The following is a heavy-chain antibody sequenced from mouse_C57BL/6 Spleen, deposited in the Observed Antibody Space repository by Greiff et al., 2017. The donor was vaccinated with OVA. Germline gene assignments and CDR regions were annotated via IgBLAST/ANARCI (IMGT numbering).Heavy chain of an antibody. D-gene: IGHD1-1*01. J-gene: IGHJ4*01. CDR1: GFTFSDYG. CDR2: ISSGSSTI. CDR3: ARITTVAPMDD. Sequence: DVKLVESGGGLVKPGGSLKLSCAASGFTFSDYGMHWVRQAPEKGLEWVAYISSGSSTIYYADTVKGRFTISRDNAKNTMLLQRTRLRCEDTAMYYWARITTVAPMDDWGQGTSGTVAS. V-gene: IGHV5-17*01.